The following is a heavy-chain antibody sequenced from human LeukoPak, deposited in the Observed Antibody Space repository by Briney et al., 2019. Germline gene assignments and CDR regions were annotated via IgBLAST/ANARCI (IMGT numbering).Heavy chain of an antibody. CDR1: GGSISNYY. Sequence: SETLSLTCTVSGGSISNYYWSWIRQPPGWGLEWIGYLYYSGSTNYNPSLKSRVTISVDTSKNQFSLKLSSVTAADTAVYYCARSSGWPGDFDLWGRGTLVTVSS. CDR2: LYYSGST. CDR3: ARSSGWPGDFDL. D-gene: IGHD6-19*01. V-gene: IGHV4-59*12. J-gene: IGHJ2*01.